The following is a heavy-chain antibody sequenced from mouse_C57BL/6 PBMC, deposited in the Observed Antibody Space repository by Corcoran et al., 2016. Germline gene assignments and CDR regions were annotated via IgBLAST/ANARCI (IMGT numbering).Heavy chain of an antibody. J-gene: IGHJ4*01. CDR3: ARDGSSRLDY. D-gene: IGHD1-1*01. Sequence: QIQLVQSGHELKKPGETVKISCKASGYTFTTYGMSWVKQAPGKGLKWMGWINTYSGVPTYADDFKGRFAFSLETSASTAYLQINNLKNEDTATYFCARDGSSRLDYWGQGTSVTVSS. V-gene: IGHV9-3*01. CDR1: GYTFTTYG. CDR2: INTYSGVP.